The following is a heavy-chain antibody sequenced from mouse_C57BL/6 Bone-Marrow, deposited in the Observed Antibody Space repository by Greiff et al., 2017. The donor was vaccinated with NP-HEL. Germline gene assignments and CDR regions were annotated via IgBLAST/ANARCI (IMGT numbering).Heavy chain of an antibody. J-gene: IGHJ2*01. V-gene: IGHV5-4*03. CDR1: GFTFSSYA. CDR3: ARGVNDGYYVRYFDY. D-gene: IGHD2-3*01. CDR2: ISDGGSYT. Sequence: EVMLVESGGGLVKPGGSLKLSCAASGFTFSSYAMSWVRQTPEKRLEWVATISDGGSYTYYPDNVKGRFTISRDNAKNNLYLQMSHLKSEDTAMYYGARGVNDGYYVRYFDYWGQGTTLTVSS.